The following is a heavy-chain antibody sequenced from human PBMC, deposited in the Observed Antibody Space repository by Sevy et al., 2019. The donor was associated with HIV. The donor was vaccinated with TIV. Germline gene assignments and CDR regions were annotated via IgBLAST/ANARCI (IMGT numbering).Heavy chain of an antibody. CDR2: IGYDGSNI. J-gene: IGHJ4*02. V-gene: IGHV3-33*01. CDR3: ARDPRMFGDYLLAFFDY. Sequence: GGSLRLSCAASGVTPSTYGIHWVRQAPGKGLEWVAVIGYDGSNIHYAASVKGRFTISRDNSKNTVFLQMDSLRAEDTAIYYCARDPRMFGDYLLAFFDYWGQGTLVTVSS. D-gene: IGHD3-16*01. CDR1: GVTPSTYG.